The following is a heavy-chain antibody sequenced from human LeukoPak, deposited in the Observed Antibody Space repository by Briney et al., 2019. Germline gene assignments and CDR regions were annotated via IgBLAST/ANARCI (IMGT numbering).Heavy chain of an antibody. V-gene: IGHV3-64*02. Sequence: GGSLRLSCAVSGFSFSNYAMHWVPQAPGKGPEYVSAINSNGGSTYYADSVKGRFTISRDNAKNTLYLQMDSLRPEDIGVYYCAREGMYSSSPYVGYYMDVWGKGAAVTVSS. CDR1: GFSFSNYA. D-gene: IGHD6-13*01. J-gene: IGHJ6*03. CDR2: INSNGGST. CDR3: AREGMYSSSPYVGYYMDV.